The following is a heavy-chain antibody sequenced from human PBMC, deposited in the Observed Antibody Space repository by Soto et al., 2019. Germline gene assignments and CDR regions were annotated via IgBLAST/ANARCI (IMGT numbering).Heavy chain of an antibody. CDR1: GFTFSDYY. D-gene: IGHD3-3*01. CDR2: ISSSGSTI. CDR3: ARDLKRDFWSGYEKGTFDY. V-gene: IGHV3-11*01. J-gene: IGHJ4*02. Sequence: PGGSLRLSCAASGFTFSDYYMSWIRQAPGKGLEWVSYISSSGSTIYYADTVKGRFTISRDNAKNSLYLQMNSLRAEDTAVYYCARDLKRDFWSGYEKGTFDYWGQGTLVTVSS.